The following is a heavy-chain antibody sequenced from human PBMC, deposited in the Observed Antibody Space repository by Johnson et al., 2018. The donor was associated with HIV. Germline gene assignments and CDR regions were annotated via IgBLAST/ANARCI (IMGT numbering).Heavy chain of an antibody. CDR3: AKDPGMVHEGADAVDV. Sequence: QVQLVESGGGVVQPGKSLRLSCVASGFPLNTYSMHWVRQAPGKGLEWLAVIWYDGSKKYYADSVRDRITISRDISENTLYLQMSSLGVEDTAVYYCAKDPGMVHEGADAVDVWGQGTMVTVSS. CDR2: IWYDGSKK. CDR1: GFPLNTYS. D-gene: IGHD2-8*01. J-gene: IGHJ3*01. V-gene: IGHV3-33*06.